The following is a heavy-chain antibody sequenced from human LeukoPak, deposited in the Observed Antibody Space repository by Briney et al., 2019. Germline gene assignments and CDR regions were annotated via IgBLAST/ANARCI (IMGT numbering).Heavy chain of an antibody. CDR1: GGSISSYY. J-gene: IGHJ4*02. Sequence: SETLSLTCTVSGGSISSYYWSWIRQPAGKVLEWIGRIYTSGSTNYNPSLKSRVTMSVDTSKNQFSLKLSSVTAADTAVYYCARSRDYYDSSGYEWDYWGQGTLVTVSS. CDR2: IYTSGST. V-gene: IGHV4-4*07. CDR3: ARSRDYYDSSGYEWDY. D-gene: IGHD3-22*01.